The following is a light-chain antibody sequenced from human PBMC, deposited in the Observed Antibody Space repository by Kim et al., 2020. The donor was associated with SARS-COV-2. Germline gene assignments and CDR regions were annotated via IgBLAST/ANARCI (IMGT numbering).Light chain of an antibody. V-gene: IGKV3-20*01. CDR2: GAS. CDR1: QSLRRRH. CDR3: QQYGSSPKIT. Sequence: PVEETTLPCRTSQSLRRRHLAWYQQKPGQGPRLLSYGASSRAPGIPDRFRGSGSGTDFTLSISRLEPEDFAVYYCQQYGSSPKITFGQGTRLEIK. J-gene: IGKJ5*01.